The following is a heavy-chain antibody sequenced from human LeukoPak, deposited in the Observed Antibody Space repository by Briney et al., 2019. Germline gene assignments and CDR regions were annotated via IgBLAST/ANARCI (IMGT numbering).Heavy chain of an antibody. Sequence: PSETLSLTCTVSGGSISSSSYYWGWIRQPPGKGLEWIGSIYYSGSTYYNPSLKSRVTISVDTSKNQFSLRLSSVTAADTAVYYCTRERRDGYKVYFDYWGQGTLVTVSS. CDR2: IYYSGST. V-gene: IGHV4-39*07. CDR3: TRERRDGYKVYFDY. D-gene: IGHD5-24*01. J-gene: IGHJ4*02. CDR1: GGSISSSSYY.